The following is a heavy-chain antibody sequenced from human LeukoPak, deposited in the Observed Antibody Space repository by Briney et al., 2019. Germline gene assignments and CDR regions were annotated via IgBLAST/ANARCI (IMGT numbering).Heavy chain of an antibody. Sequence: ASVKVSCKASGYTFTNYYVHWVRQAPGQGLEWMGWINPNTGGTNYAQKFQGRVTMTKDTSTNAAYMELNKLTPDDTAVYYCGRGNKSFDPWGQGTLVTVSS. J-gene: IGHJ5*02. CDR2: INPNTGGT. CDR1: GYTFTNYY. CDR3: GRGNKSFDP. V-gene: IGHV1-2*02.